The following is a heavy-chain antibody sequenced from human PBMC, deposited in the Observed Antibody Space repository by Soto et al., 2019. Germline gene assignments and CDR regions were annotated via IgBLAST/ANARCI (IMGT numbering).Heavy chain of an antibody. D-gene: IGHD6-13*01. CDR2: ISAYNGNT. V-gene: IGHV1-18*01. CDR3: ASSTRGGYFDL. J-gene: IGHJ2*01. Sequence: GASVKVSCKASVYTFTSYGISWVRQAPGQGLEWMGWISAYNGNTNYAQKLQGRVTMTTDTSTSTAYMELRSLRSDDTAVYYCASSTRGGYFDLWGRGTLVTVSS. CDR1: VYTFTSYG.